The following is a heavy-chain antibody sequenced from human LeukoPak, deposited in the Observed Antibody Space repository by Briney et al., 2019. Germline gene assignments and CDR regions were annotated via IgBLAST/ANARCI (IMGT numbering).Heavy chain of an antibody. CDR2: IKTDESSA. V-gene: IGHV3-74*03. CDR1: GLTITNNW. J-gene: IGHJ4*02. CDR3: ATVFKGSSLQDY. Sequence: GGSLRLSCVASGLTITNNWMYWIRQAPGRGLVWVSRIKTDESSAVYADSVKGRFTISRDNAKNTLYLQMNSLRVEDTAVYYCATVFKGSSLQDYWGQGTLVTVSS. D-gene: IGHD1-26*01.